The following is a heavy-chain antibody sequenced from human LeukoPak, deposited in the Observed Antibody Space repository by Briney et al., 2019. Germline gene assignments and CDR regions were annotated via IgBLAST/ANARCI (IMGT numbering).Heavy chain of an antibody. D-gene: IGHD2-8*01. V-gene: IGHV3-30-3*01. CDR2: ISYDGSNK. CDR1: GFTFSSYA. Sequence: PGGSLRLSCAASGFTFSSYAMHWVRQAPGKGLEWVAVISYDGSNKYYADSVKGRFTISRDNSKNTLYLQMNSLRAEDTAVHYCARDYMMVNWFDPWGQGTLVTVSS. CDR3: ARDYMMVNWFDP. J-gene: IGHJ5*02.